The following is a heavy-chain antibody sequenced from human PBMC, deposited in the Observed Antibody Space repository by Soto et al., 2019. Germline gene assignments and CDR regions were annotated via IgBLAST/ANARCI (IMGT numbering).Heavy chain of an antibody. V-gene: IGHV1-46*01. CDR3: AGRKDYYDSSGYYPFDY. J-gene: IGHJ4*02. CDR2: INPSGGST. CDR1: GYTFTSYY. D-gene: IGHD3-22*01. Sequence: ASVKVSCKASGYTFTSYYMHWVRQAPGQGLEWMGIINPSGGSTSYAQKFQGRVTMTRDTSTSTVYMELSSLRSEDTAVYYCAGRKDYYDSSGYYPFDYWGQGTLVTVSS.